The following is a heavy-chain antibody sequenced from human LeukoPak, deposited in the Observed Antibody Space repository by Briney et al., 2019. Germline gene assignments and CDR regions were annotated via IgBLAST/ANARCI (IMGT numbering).Heavy chain of an antibody. CDR2: IYYSGST. CDR3: ARDVDRDGYNTGAFDI. V-gene: IGHV4-30-4*08. D-gene: IGHD5-24*01. CDR1: GGSISSGDYY. J-gene: IGHJ3*02. Sequence: SETLSLTCTVSGGSISSGDYYWSWIRQPPGKGLEWIGYIYYSGSTYYNPSLKSRVTISVDTSKNQFSLKLSSVTAADTAVYYCARDVDRDGYNTGAFDIWGQGPMVTVSS.